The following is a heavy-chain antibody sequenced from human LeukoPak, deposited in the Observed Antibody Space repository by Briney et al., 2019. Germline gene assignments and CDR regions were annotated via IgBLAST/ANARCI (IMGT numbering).Heavy chain of an antibody. CDR2: IGYSAGDT. D-gene: IGHD4-17*01. CDR1: GFTVSSYA. J-gene: IGHJ4*02. CDR3: AKDDDGHHHGVDH. V-gene: IGHV3-23*01. Sequence: PGGSLRLSCAASGFTVSSYAMTWVRQAPGEGLEWVSAIGYSAGDTYYADSVKGRFTISRDNSMNTLYLQMSSLRADDTALYYCAKDDDGHHHGVDHWGQGTLVTVSS.